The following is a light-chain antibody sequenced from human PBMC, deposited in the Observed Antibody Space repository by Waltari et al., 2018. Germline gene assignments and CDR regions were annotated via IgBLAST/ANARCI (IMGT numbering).Light chain of an antibody. CDR3: SSYTASRHYV. V-gene: IGLV2-14*03. J-gene: IGLJ1*01. CDR1: SSDVGGYNY. Sequence: QSALTQPASVSGSPGQSITISCTGTSSDVGGYNYVSWYQQYPGKAPKLVIYDVSTRPSGASDRFSGSKSGNTASLIISGLQAKDEADYYCSSYTASRHYVFGTGTKVTVL. CDR2: DVS.